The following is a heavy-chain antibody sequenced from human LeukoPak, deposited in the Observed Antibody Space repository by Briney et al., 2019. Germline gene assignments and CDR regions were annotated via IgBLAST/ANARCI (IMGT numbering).Heavy chain of an antibody. D-gene: IGHD6-13*01. J-gene: IGHJ4*02. Sequence: PGGSLRLSCAASGFTFSLYEMTWVRQAPGKGLEWVSYITRSGSTTYYADSVKGRFTISRDNAKNSLYQQMNGLTTEDTAVYYCARDMAAAGDYWGQGTLVTVSS. CDR2: ITRSGSTT. CDR3: ARDMAAAGDY. CDR1: GFTFSLYE. V-gene: IGHV3-48*03.